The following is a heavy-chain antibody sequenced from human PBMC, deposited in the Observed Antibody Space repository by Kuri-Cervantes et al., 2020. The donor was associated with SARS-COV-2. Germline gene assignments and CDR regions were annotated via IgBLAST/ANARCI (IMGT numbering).Heavy chain of an antibody. V-gene: IGHV3-30*03. CDR2: ISYDETYN. D-gene: IGHD6-19*01. CDR3: AAERYEWLAYAYYFDL. CDR1: RFTFRNYG. J-gene: IGHJ4*02. Sequence: GESLKISCAASRFTFRNYGMHWVRQAPGKGLEWVALISYDETYNYYADSVEGRFTISRDNSENTLYLQMNSLRAEDQAMYYCAAERYEWLAYAYYFDLWGQGTLVTVSS.